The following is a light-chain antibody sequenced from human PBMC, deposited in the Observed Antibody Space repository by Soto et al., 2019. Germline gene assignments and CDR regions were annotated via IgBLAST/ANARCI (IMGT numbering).Light chain of an antibody. J-gene: IGLJ1*01. V-gene: IGLV2-14*01. CDR2: EVS. CDR1: SSDVGGYNY. Sequence: QSVLTQPASVSGSPGQSITISCTGTSSDVGGYNYVSWYQQHPGKAPKLIIYEVSNRPTGVSNRFSGSKSGHTASPTISGLQSEDEADYFCTSYTSSSTLGVFGTGTKVTVL. CDR3: TSYTSSSTLGV.